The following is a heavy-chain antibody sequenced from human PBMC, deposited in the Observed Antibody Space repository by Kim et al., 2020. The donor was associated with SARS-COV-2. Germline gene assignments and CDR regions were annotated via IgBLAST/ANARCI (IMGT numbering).Heavy chain of an antibody. CDR2: ISSNGGST. CDR1: GFTFSSYA. J-gene: IGHJ4*02. CDR3: VKVVDTLVGFGPY. D-gene: IGHD2-15*01. Sequence: GGSLRLSCSASGFTFSSYAMHWVRQAPGKGLEYVSAISSNGGSTYYADSVKGRFTISRDNSKNTLYLQMSSLRAEDTAVYYCVKVVDTLVGFGPYWGQGTLVTVSS. V-gene: IGHV3-64D*09.